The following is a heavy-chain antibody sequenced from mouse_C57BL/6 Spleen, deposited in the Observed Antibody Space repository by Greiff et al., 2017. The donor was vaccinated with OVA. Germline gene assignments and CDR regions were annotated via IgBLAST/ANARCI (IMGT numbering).Heavy chain of an antibody. CDR2: IDPSDSYT. D-gene: IGHD1-1*01. J-gene: IGHJ3*01. Sequence: QVQLQQPGAELVRPGTSVKLSCKASGYTFTSYWMHWVKQRPGQGLEWIGVIDPSDSYTNYNQKFKGKATLTVDTSSSTAYMQLSSLTSEDSAVYYCARAGRSYSWFAYWGQGTLVTVSA. CDR3: ARAGRSYSWFAY. V-gene: IGHV1-59*01. CDR1: GYTFTSYW.